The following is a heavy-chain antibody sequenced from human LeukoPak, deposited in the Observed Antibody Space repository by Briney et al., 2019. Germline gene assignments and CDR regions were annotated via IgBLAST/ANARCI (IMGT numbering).Heavy chain of an antibody. D-gene: IGHD4-23*01. CDR3: ARRTTVVTPGGYYYYMGV. J-gene: IGHJ6*03. V-gene: IGHV1-8*01. Sequence: GASVKVSCKASGYTFTSYDINWVRQATGQGLEWMGWMNPNSGNTGYAQKFQGRVTMTRNTSISTAYMELSSLRSEDTAVYYCARRTTVVTPGGYYYYMGVWGKGTTVTVSS. CDR2: MNPNSGNT. CDR1: GYTFTSYD.